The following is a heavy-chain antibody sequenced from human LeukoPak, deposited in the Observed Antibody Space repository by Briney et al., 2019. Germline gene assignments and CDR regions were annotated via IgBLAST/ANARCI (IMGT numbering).Heavy chain of an antibody. D-gene: IGHD2-15*01. CDR3: ARRVDVAKIDY. Sequence: NPSETMSPTSNVATATATTHYCGWIRQPPGGGLEWLGFTYYNARSGTTHYNPSLTSRVTTSLATPKNQFSLRLTSVIGSYTAVYFCARRVDVAKIDYWGRGTVVTVS. V-gene: IGHV4-59*02. J-gene: IGHJ4*02. CDR2: TYYNARSGTT. CDR1: TATATTHY.